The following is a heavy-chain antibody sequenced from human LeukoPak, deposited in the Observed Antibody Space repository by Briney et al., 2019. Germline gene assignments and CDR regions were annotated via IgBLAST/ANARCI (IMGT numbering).Heavy chain of an antibody. CDR3: ARAALNYYDSSGPSPNWFDP. J-gene: IGHJ5*02. V-gene: IGHV4-34*01. D-gene: IGHD3-22*01. CDR1: GGSFSGYY. CDR2: INHSGST. Sequence: SETLSLTCAVYGGSFSGYYWGWIRQPPGKGLEWIGEINHSGSTNYNPSLKSRVTISVDTSKNQFSLKLSSVTAADTAVYYCARAALNYYDSSGPSPNWFDPWGQGTLVTVSS.